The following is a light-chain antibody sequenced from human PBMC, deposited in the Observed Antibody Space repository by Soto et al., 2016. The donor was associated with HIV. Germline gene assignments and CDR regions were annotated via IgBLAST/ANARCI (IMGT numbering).Light chain of an antibody. CDR2: DDT. V-gene: IGLV3-21*03. Sequence: SVAPGKTARITCGGNNIGSKSVHWYQQRPGQAPVLVVYDDTDRPSGIPERFSGSKSGNTATLTISRVEAGDEADYYCQVWDNNDDHFXVFGTGTKVTVL. J-gene: IGLJ1*01. CDR3: QVWDNNDDHFXV. CDR1: NIGSKS.